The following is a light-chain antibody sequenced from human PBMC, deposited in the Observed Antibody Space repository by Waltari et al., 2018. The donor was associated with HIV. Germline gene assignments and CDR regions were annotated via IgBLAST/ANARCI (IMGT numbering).Light chain of an antibody. Sequence: SYDLTQPPSVSVSPGQTASITCSGDKLGDKYLSWYQQKAGQSPLVVIYQDFRRPSGIPERFSCSNSGNTATLTISGTQAMDEADYYCQAWDSSTASAVFGGGTKLTVL. J-gene: IGLJ2*01. CDR1: KLGDKY. CDR3: QAWDSSTASAV. V-gene: IGLV3-1*01. CDR2: QDF.